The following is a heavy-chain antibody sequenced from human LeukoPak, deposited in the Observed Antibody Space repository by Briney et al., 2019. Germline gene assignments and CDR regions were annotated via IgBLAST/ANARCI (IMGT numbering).Heavy chain of an antibody. CDR2: IWYDGSNK. CDR1: GFTFSSYG. D-gene: IGHD3-3*01. Sequence: GGSLRLSCAASGFTFSSYGMHWVRQAPGKGLEWVAVIWYDGSNKYYADSVKGRFTISRDNSKNTLYLQMNSLRAEDTAVYYCARDSGGIRFLEWLPQNYYYYGMDVWGQGTTVTVSS. CDR3: ARDSGGIRFLEWLPQNYYYYGMDV. J-gene: IGHJ6*02. V-gene: IGHV3-30*19.